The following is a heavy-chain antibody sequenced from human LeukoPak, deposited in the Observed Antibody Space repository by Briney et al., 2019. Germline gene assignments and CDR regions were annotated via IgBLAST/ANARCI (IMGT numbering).Heavy chain of an antibody. J-gene: IGHJ5*02. CDR3: ARVGVGYYDSSGYSRTHWFDP. CDR1: GGSISSYY. CDR2: IYYSGST. Sequence: RSSETLSLTCTVSGGSISSYYWSWLRQPPGKGLEWIGYIYYSGSTNYNPSLKSRVTISVDTSKNQFSLKLSSVTAADTAVYYCARVGVGYYDSSGYSRTHWFDPWGQGTLVTVSS. V-gene: IGHV4-59*01. D-gene: IGHD3-22*01.